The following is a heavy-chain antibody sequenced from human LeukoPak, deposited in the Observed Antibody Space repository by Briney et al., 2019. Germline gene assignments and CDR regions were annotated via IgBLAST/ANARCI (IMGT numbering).Heavy chain of an antibody. J-gene: IGHJ5*02. D-gene: IGHD1-7*01. Sequence: PSETLSLTCAVSGYSISSGYFWSWIRQPPGKGLEWIGGIGHSGSTYYNPSLKSRITISTDTSKNRFSLKLSSVTAADTAVYYCARLNTGVLSTRTNNWFDPWGQEPLVTVSS. CDR2: IGHSGST. CDR3: ARLNTGVLSTRTNNWFDP. V-gene: IGHV4-38-2*01. CDR1: GYSISSGYF.